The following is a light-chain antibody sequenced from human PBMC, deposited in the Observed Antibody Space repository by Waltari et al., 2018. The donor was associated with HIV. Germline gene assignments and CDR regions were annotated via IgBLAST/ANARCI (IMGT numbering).Light chain of an antibody. CDR2: TAS. J-gene: IGKJ4*01. CDR1: QGISIY. Sequence: DIQMTQSPSSLSASVGDRVTISCRASQGISIYLAWYQQKAGKVPQLLIYTASTLHSGVPSRFSGSGSGTDFTLTISSLQPEDVATYFCQKYDTAPLTFGGGTKVEIK. V-gene: IGKV1-27*01. CDR3: QKYDTAPLT.